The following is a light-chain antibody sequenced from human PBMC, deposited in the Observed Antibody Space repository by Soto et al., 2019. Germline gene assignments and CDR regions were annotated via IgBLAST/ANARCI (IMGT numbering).Light chain of an antibody. V-gene: IGKV3-11*01. CDR2: DAS. Sequence: EIVLTQSPATLSLSPGEGATLSCRASQSVSSYLAWYQQKPGQAPRLLIYDASNRATGIPARFSGSGSGTEFTLTISSLEPEDFAVYYCQQRSNGPMYTFGQGTKLEIK. J-gene: IGKJ2*01. CDR3: QQRSNGPMYT. CDR1: QSVSSY.